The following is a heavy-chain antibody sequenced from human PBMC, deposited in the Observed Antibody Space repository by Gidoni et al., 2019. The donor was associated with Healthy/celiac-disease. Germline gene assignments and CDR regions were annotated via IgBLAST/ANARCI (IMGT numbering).Heavy chain of an antibody. CDR3: AKGGSYYYYGMDV. CDR2: ISWNSGRR. D-gene: IGHD1-26*01. V-gene: IGHV3-9*01. Sequence: EVQLVESGGGLVQPGRSLRLSCAASGFTFDDYAMPWVRQAPGKGLEWGAGISWNSGRRGYADSVKGRFNISRENAKNSRYLQMNSLRAEDTALYYCAKGGSYYYYGMDVWGQGTTVTVSS. CDR1: GFTFDDYA. J-gene: IGHJ6*02.